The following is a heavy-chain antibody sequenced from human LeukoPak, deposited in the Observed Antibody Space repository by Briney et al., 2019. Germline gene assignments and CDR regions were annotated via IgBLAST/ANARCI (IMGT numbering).Heavy chain of an antibody. CDR2: IYHSGST. CDR3: ARGKLELLSKPYSFDI. J-gene: IGHJ3*02. V-gene: IGHV4-38-2*02. Sequence: KASETLSLTCTVSGYSISTGYYWGWIRQPPGKGLEWIGSIYHSGSTYYNPSLKSRVTISVDTSKNQFSLRLNSVTAADTAVYYCARGKLELLSKPYSFDIWGQGTMVTVSS. CDR1: GYSISTGYY. D-gene: IGHD2/OR15-2a*01.